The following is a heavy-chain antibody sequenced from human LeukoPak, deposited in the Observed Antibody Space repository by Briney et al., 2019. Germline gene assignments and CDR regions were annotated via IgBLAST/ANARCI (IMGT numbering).Heavy chain of an antibody. CDR3: ARGVYNYGNDY. V-gene: IGHV4-39*01. CDR2: IYYSGST. Sequence: SETLSLTCTVSGGSISSSSYYWGWIRQPPGKGLEWIGSIYYSGSTYYNPSLKSRVTISVDTSKNQFSLKLSSVTAADTAVYYCARGVYNYGNDYWGQGTLVTVSS. D-gene: IGHD5-18*01. CDR1: GGSISSSSYY. J-gene: IGHJ4*02.